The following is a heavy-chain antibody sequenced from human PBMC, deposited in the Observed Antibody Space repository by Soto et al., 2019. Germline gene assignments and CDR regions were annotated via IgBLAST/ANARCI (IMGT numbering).Heavy chain of an antibody. CDR2: ISYDGSNK. V-gene: IGHV3-30-3*01. CDR1: GFTFSSYA. J-gene: IGHJ6*02. CDR3: ARPEYSYSSSWYPSYYYGMDV. D-gene: IGHD6-13*01. Sequence: PGGSLRLSCAASGFTFSSYAMHWVRQAPGKGLEWVAVISYDGSNKYYADSVKGRFTISRDNSKNTLYLQMNSLRAEDTAVYYCARPEYSYSSSWYPSYYYGMDVWGQGTTVTVSS.